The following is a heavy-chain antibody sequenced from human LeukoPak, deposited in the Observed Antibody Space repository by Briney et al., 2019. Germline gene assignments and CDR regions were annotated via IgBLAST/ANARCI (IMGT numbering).Heavy chain of an antibody. D-gene: IGHD3-10*01. V-gene: IGHV4-61*08. J-gene: IGHJ4*02. CDR2: IYYSGST. Sequence: SQTLSLTCTVSGGSISSGGYYWSWIRQPPGKGLEWIGYIYYSGSTNYNPSLKSRVTISVDTSKNQFSLKLSSVTAADTAVYYCARHRVQEPPFDYWGQGTLVTVSS. CDR1: GGSISSGGYY. CDR3: ARHRVQEPPFDY.